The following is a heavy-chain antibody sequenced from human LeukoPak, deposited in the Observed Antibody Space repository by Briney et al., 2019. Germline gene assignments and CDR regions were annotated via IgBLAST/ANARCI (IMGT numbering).Heavy chain of an antibody. CDR1: GFSFSDHW. D-gene: IGHD6-13*01. CDR2: IKKDGSEQ. CDR3: AGDSSSPQVY. J-gene: IGHJ4*02. V-gene: IGHV3-7*01. Sequence: GGSLRLSCVASGFSFSDHWMNWFRQAPGKGLEWVATIKKDGSEQYYVDSMKGRLTISRDNAKNSLYLQMNNLRAEDTAVHYCAGDSSSPQVYWGQGTLVTVSS.